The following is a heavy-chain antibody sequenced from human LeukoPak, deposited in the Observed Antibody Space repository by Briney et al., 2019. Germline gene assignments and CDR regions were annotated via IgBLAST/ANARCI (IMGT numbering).Heavy chain of an antibody. CDR2: IKQDGSEK. V-gene: IGHV3-7*01. J-gene: IGHJ4*02. D-gene: IGHD3-22*01. Sequence: GSLRLSCAASGFTFSSYWMSWVRQAPGKGLEWVANIKQDGSEKYYVDSVKGRFTISRDNAKNSLYLQMNSLRAEDTAVYYCATGFLYYDSSGYHFDYWGQGTLVTVSS. CDR3: ATGFLYYDSSGYHFDY. CDR1: GFTFSSYW.